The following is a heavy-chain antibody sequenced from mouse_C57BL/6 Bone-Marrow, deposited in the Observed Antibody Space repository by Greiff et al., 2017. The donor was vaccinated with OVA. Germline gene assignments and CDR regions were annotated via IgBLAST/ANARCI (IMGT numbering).Heavy chain of an antibody. CDR2: INPYNGGT. V-gene: IGHV1-19*01. D-gene: IGHD2-5*01. CDR3: ARERDYSNYPYAMDY. Sequence: EVMLVESGPVLVKPGASVKMSCKASGYTFTDYYMNWVKQSHGKSLEWIGVINPYNGGTSYNQKFKGKATLTVDKSSSTAYMELNSLTSEDSAVYYCARERDYSNYPYAMDYWGQGTSVTVSS. CDR1: GYTFTDYY. J-gene: IGHJ4*01.